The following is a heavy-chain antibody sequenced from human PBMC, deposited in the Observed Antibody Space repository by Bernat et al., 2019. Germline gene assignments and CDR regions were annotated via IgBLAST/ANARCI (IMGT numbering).Heavy chain of an antibody. J-gene: IGHJ5*02. CDR1: GFTFSNHW. D-gene: IGHD3/OR15-3a*01. CDR3: ARGGLSKTPADQ. V-gene: IGHV3-7*01. CDR2: INEGGSVE. Sequence: EVQLVESGGDWVQPGGSLRLSCVASGFTFSNHWMTWVRQAPGKGLEWVANINEGGSVEHYLESVKGRFTISRDNAKNSLYLQMNSLRGEDTAVYYCARGGLSKTPADQWGQGTLVTVSS.